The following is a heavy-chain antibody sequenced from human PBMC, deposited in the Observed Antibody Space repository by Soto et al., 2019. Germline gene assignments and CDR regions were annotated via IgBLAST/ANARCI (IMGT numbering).Heavy chain of an antibody. CDR1: GGSISNADYY. D-gene: IGHD2-8*02. CDR2: IYYSGST. V-gene: IGHV4-30-4*01. CDR3: ARVLLVSVAWYNFDY. Sequence: QVQLQESGPGLVKPSQTLSLTCTVSGGSISNADYYWSWVRQPPGKGLEWIGYIYYSGSTYYNPSLKSRVTISLDTSKIQFSLWLSSVPAADTAVYYCARVLLVSVAWYNFDYWGQGTLVTVSS. J-gene: IGHJ4*02.